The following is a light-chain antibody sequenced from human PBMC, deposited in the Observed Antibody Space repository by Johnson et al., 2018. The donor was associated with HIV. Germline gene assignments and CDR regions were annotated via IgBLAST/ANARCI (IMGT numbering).Light chain of an antibody. V-gene: IGLV1-51*01. CDR2: DNN. CDR1: SSNIGNNY. J-gene: IGLJ1*01. CDR3: GTWDSSLSAGV. Sequence: QSVLTQPPSVSAAPGQKVTISCSGSSSNIGNNYVSWYQQLPGTAPKLLIYDNNKRPPGIPDRFSGSKSGTSATLGITGLQTGDVADSYYGTWDSSLSAGVFGTRTKVTVL.